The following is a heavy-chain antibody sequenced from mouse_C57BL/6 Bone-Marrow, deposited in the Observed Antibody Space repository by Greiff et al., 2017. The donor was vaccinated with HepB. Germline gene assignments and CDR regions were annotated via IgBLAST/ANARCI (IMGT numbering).Heavy chain of an antibody. CDR1: GYTFTSYW. Sequence: QVQLQQPGAELVKPGASVKMSCKASGYTFTSYWITWVKQRPGQGLEWIGDIYPGSGSTNYNEKFKSKATLTVDTSSSTAYMQLSSLTSEDSAVYYCAFYYYGGSYGYFDVWGTGTTVTVSS. J-gene: IGHJ1*03. D-gene: IGHD1-1*01. CDR3: AFYYYGGSYGYFDV. V-gene: IGHV1-55*01. CDR2: IYPGSGST.